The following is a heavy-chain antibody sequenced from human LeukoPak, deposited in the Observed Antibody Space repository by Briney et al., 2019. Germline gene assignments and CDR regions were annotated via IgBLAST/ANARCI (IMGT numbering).Heavy chain of an antibody. J-gene: IGHJ5*02. CDR1: GYTFTGYY. D-gene: IGHD6-13*01. CDR3: ARELIAAAGNDP. CDR2: INPNSGGT. Sequence: ASVKVSCKASGYTFTGYYMHWVRQAPGQGLEWMGWINPNSGGTNYAQKFQGRVTMIRDTSISTAYMELSRLRSDDTAVYYCARELIAAAGNDPWGQGTLVTVSS. V-gene: IGHV1-2*02.